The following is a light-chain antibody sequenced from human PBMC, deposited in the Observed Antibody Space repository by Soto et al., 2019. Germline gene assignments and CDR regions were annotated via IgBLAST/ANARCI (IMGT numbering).Light chain of an antibody. CDR2: DAS. Sequence: EIVLTQSPGTLSLSPGERATLSCRASQSVSSSYLAWYQQKPGQAPRLLIYDASSRATGIPDRFSGSGSGTDFTLTISRLEPKDFAVYYCQQYGSSPRTFGQGTKLEIK. J-gene: IGKJ2*01. V-gene: IGKV3-20*01. CDR3: QQYGSSPRT. CDR1: QSVSSSY.